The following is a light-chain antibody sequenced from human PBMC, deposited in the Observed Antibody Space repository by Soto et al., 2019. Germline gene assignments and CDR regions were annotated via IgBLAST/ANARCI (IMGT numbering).Light chain of an antibody. Sequence: EIVMTQSPATLSVSPGERATLSCRASQSVSSYLAWYQQKPGLPPRLLIYDAFTRATGIPDRFSGSGSGTDLTLTISSLQSADCAVYYCQQYSNWPPLYTFGRGTKLEIK. J-gene: IGKJ2*01. V-gene: IGKV3-15*01. CDR2: DAF. CDR3: QQYSNWPPLYT. CDR1: QSVSSY.